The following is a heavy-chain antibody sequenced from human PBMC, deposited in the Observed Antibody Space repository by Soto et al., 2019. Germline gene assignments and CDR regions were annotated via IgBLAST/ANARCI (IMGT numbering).Heavy chain of an antibody. Sequence: SETLSLTCTVSGGSISSYYWSWIRQPPGKGLEWIGYIYYSGSTNYNPSLKSRVTISVDTSKNQFSLKLSSVTAADTAVYYCARHGTPSYYDILTGLARGEQYYFDYWGQGTLVTVSS. J-gene: IGHJ4*02. D-gene: IGHD3-9*01. CDR3: ARHGTPSYYDILTGLARGEQYYFDY. CDR2: IYYSGST. CDR1: GGSISSYY. V-gene: IGHV4-59*08.